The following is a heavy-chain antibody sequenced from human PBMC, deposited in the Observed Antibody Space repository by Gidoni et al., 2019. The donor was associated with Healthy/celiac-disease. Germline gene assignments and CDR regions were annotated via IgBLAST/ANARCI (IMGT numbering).Heavy chain of an antibody. CDR3: ERETIAARLHDYYIDV. CDR1: GFTCSRYD. Sequence: EVQPVESGGVLVKPGGSLGLYCTGPGFTCSRYDMNWVRQAPGKGLEWGSYMSTSSSYIYYADSVKGRFTMSRENAKNPLFLQMSSLRADDTAVYYCERETIAARLHDYYIDVWGKVTTVTVSS. CDR2: MSTSSSYI. J-gene: IGHJ6*03. D-gene: IGHD6-6*01. V-gene: IGHV3-21*01.